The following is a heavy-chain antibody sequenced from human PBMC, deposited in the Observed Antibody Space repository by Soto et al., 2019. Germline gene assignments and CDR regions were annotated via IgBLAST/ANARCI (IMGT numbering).Heavy chain of an antibody. J-gene: IGHJ5*01. CDR1: GYTFTSYG. V-gene: IGHV1-18*01. CDR3: ARVISYYDILTGHSHGDS. D-gene: IGHD3-9*01. CDR2: ISAYNGNT. Sequence: ASVKVSCKASGYTFTSYGISWVRQAPGQGLEWMGWISAYNGNTNYAQKLQGRVTMTTDTSTSTSYMELRSLRSDDTAVYYCARVISYYDILTGHSHGDSRGQGTLVTVSS.